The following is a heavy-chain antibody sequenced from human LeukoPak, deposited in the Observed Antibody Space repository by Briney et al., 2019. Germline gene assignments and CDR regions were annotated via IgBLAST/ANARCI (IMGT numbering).Heavy chain of an antibody. CDR2: IIPIFGTA. CDR1: GGTFSSYA. D-gene: IGHD6-6*01. J-gene: IGHJ6*02. CDR3: ARAEYSSSFAGYYYYGMDV. Sequence: SVKVSCKASGGTFSSYAISWVRQAPGQGLEWMGGIIPIFGTANYAQKFQGRVTITADESTSTAYMELSSLRSEDTAVYYCARAEYSSSFAGYYYYGMDVWGQGTTVTVSS. V-gene: IGHV1-69*13.